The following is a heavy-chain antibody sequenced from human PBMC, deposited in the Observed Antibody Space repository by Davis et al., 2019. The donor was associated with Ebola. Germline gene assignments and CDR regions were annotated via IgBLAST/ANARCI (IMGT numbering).Heavy chain of an antibody. CDR2: INPNSGGT. D-gene: IGHD5-24*01. J-gene: IGHJ4*02. V-gene: IGHV1-2*06. CDR1: GYTFTGYY. CDR3: ARDSRWLQLDFDY. Sequence: AASVKVSCKASGYTFTGYYMHWVRQAPGQGLEWMGRINPNSGGTNYAQKFQGRVTMIRDKSISTAYMELSRLRSDDTAVYYCARDSRWLQLDFDYWGQGTLVTVSS.